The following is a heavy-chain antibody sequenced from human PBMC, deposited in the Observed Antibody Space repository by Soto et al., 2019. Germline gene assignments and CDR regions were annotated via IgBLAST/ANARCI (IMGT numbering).Heavy chain of an antibody. V-gene: IGHV4-39*01. CDR1: GGSISSSSYY. CDR3: ARQLLDSYGYFDH. Sequence: SETLSLTCTVSGGSISSSSYYWGWIRQPPGKGLEWIGSMYYSGSTYYNPSLKSRVTISVDTSKNQFSLKLSSVTAADTAVYYWARQLLDSYGYFDHWGQGTRVTVSS. D-gene: IGHD5-18*01. J-gene: IGHJ4*02. CDR2: MYYSGST.